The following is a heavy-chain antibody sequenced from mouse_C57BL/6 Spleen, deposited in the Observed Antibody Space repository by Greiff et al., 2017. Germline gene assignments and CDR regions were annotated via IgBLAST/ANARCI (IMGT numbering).Heavy chain of an antibody. CDR3: AREDGYYLDY. V-gene: IGHV5-4*01. D-gene: IGHD2-3*01. CDR1: GFTFSSYA. CDR2: ISDGGSYT. Sequence: EVQGVESGGGLVKPGGSLKLSCAASGFTFSSYAMPWVRQTPEKRLEWVATISDGGSYTYYPDNVKGRFTITRDNAKNNLYLQMSHLKSEDTAMYYCAREDGYYLDYWGQGTTLTVSS. J-gene: IGHJ2*01.